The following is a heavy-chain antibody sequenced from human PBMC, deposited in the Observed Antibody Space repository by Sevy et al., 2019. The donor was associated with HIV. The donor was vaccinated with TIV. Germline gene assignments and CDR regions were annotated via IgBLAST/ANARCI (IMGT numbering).Heavy chain of an antibody. CDR1: GGSISSYY. V-gene: IGHV4-59*01. Sequence: SETLSLTCTVSGGSISSYYWSWIRRPPGKGLEWIGYSYYSGSTNDNPSLKSRVTISVDTSKNQFSLKLSSVTAADTAVYYCARGHVWFRWFDPWGQGTLVTVSS. CDR3: ARGHVWFRWFDP. D-gene: IGHD3-10*01. CDR2: SYYSGST. J-gene: IGHJ5*02.